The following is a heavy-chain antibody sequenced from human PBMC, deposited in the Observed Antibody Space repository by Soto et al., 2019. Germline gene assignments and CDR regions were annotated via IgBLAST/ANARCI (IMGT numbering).Heavy chain of an antibody. CDR3: V. J-gene: IGHJ6*02. CDR1: GYSFTSYW. CDR2: IDPSDSYT. V-gene: IGHV5-10-1*01. Sequence: PGESLKISCKGSGYSFTSYWISWVRQMPGKGLEWMGRIDPSDSYTNYSPSFQGHVTISADKSISTAYLQWSSWTMLYYYYGMDVWGQGTTVTVSS. D-gene: IGHD3-10*02.